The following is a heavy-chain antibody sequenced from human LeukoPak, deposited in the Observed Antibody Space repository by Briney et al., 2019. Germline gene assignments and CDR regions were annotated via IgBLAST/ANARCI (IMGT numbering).Heavy chain of an antibody. CDR3: AADSRIQLWLKSAQPDAFDI. CDR2: IVVGSGNT. D-gene: IGHD5-18*01. J-gene: IGHJ3*02. V-gene: IGHV1-58*01. Sequence: SVKVSCKASGFTFTSSAVQWVRHARGQRLEWIVWIVVGSGNTNYAQKFQERVTITRDMSTSTAYMELSSLRSEDTAVYYCAADSRIQLWLKSAQPDAFDIWGQGTMVTVSS. CDR1: GFTFTSSA.